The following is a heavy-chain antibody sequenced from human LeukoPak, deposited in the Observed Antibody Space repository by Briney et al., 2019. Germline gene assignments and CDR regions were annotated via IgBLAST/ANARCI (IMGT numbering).Heavy chain of an antibody. J-gene: IGHJ3*02. CDR3: ARVGLLVAFDI. Sequence: PGGSLRLSCAASGFTFSSYGMHWVRQAPGKGLEWVAVIWYDGSNKYYADSVKGRFTISRDNSKNTLYLQMNSLRAEDTAVYYCARVGLLVAFDIWGQGTMVTVSS. V-gene: IGHV3-33*01. CDR2: IWYDGSNK. D-gene: IGHD2-8*02. CDR1: GFTFSSYG.